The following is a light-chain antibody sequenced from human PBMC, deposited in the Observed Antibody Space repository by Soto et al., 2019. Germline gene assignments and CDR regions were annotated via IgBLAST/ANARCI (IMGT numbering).Light chain of an antibody. J-gene: IGLJ1*01. Sequence: QSALTQPRSVSGSPGQTVTISCTGTSSDVGGYNYVSWYQQHPGKAPKLMIYDVSKRPSGVPDRFSGSKSGNTASQTISGLQFEDMPHHSSSTYAASYTLYVSGRGTRVT. V-gene: IGLV2-11*01. CDR3: STYAASYTLYV. CDR2: DVS. CDR1: SSDVGGYNY.